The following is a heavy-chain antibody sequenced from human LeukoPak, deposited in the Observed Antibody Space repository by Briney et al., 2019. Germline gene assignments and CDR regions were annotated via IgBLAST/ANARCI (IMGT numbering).Heavy chain of an antibody. D-gene: IGHD5-18*01. Sequence: SETLSLTCTVSGGSISSSSYYWGWIRQPPGKGLEWIGSIYYSGSTYYNPSLKSRVTISVDTSKNQFSLKLSSVTAADTAVYYCASMSGYSYGQDAANPLGFDPWGQGTLVTVSS. V-gene: IGHV4-39*07. J-gene: IGHJ5*02. CDR3: ASMSGYSYGQDAANPLGFDP. CDR1: GGSISSSSYY. CDR2: IYYSGST.